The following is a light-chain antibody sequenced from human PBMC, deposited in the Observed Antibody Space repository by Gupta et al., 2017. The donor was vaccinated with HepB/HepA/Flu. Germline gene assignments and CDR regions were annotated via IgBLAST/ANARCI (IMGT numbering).Light chain of an antibody. CDR3: ASYTTTDSPVV. CDR2: DVS. V-gene: IGLV2-14*03. CDR1: GTDV. J-gene: IGLJ2*01. Sequence: QSALTQPASVSGSPGQSITISCTGAGTDVVSWYQEHPGKAPKLIIYDVSSRPSGVSNRFSGSESGNTASRTISGLQADDVADYYCASYTTTDSPVVFGTGTKLTGL.